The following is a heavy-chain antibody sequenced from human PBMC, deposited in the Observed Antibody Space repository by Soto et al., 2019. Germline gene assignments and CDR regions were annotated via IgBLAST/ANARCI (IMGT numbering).Heavy chain of an antibody. V-gene: IGHV3-49*03. D-gene: IGHD3-22*01. CDR2: IRSKAYGGTT. CDR1: GFTFGDYA. CDR3: SSRGAVVVRWDSTDL. Sequence: GGSLRLSCTTSGFTFGDYAMSWFRQAPGKGLEWVGFIRSKAYGGTTECAASVKGRFTVSRDDSKSIAYLQMNSLKTEDTAVYYCSSRGAVVVRWDSTDLWGEGTLVTVSS. J-gene: IGHJ5*02.